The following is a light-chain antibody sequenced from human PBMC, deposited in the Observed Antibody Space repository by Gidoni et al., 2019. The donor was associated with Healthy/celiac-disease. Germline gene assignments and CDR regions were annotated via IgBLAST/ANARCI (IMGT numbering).Light chain of an antibody. CDR2: AAS. CDR1: QSISSY. J-gene: IGKJ2*01. Sequence: IQLTQSPSSLSAPVGERVTITCRASQSISSYLNWYQQKPGNAPKLLIYAASSLQSGVPSRFSGSGSGTDFTLTISSLQPEDFATYYWQHSYSTPRTFGQGTKLEIK. CDR3: QHSYSTPRT. V-gene: IGKV1-39*01.